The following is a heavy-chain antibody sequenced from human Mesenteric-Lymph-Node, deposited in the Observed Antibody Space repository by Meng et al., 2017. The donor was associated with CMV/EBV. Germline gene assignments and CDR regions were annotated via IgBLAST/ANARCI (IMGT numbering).Heavy chain of an antibody. D-gene: IGHD3-3*01. CDR3: AREVKQVTYYDFWSGYSD. J-gene: IGHJ4*02. CDR2: ISSSGSTI. V-gene: IGHV3-48*04. Sequence: GGSLRLSCAASGFTFSSYWMTWVRQAPGKGLEWVSYISSSGSTIYYADSVKGRFTISRDNAKNSLYLQMNSLRAEDTAVYYCAREVKQVTYYDFWSGYSDWGQGTLVTVSS. CDR1: GFTFSSYW.